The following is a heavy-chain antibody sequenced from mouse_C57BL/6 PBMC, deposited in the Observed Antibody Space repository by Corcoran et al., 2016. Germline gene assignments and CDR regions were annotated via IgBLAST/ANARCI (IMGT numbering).Heavy chain of an antibody. D-gene: IGHD1-1*01. J-gene: IGHJ1*03. CDR2: IDPSDSET. V-gene: IGHV1-52*01. CDR1: GYTFTSYW. Sequence: QVPLQMPGAELVGSGSSVKLSCKASGYTFTSYWMHWVRQRPIQGLECIGNIDPSDSETHYNQKFKDKDTLPVDKSSSTAYMQISSLTSEDSAVYYCARRFGSSYPYWYFDVWGTCPTVTVSS. CDR3: ARRFGSSYPYWYFDV.